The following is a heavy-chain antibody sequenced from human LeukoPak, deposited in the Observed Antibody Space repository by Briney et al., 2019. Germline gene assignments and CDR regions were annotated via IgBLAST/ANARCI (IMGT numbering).Heavy chain of an antibody. J-gene: IGHJ3*02. V-gene: IGHV1-69*13. CDR2: IIPIFGTA. Sequence: SVKVSCTASGGTFSSYSISWVRQAPGQGLEWMGGIIPIFGTANYAQEFQGRVTITADESTSTAYMELSSLRSEDTAVYYCASSYSGSYGAFDIWGQGTMVTVSS. CDR1: GGTFSSYS. D-gene: IGHD1-26*01. CDR3: ASSYSGSYGAFDI.